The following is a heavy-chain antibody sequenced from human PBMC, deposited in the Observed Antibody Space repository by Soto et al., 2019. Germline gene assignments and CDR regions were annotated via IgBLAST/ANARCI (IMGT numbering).Heavy chain of an antibody. D-gene: IGHD3-9*01. V-gene: IGHV3-23*01. CDR3: AHGYYDILTGYPN. Sequence: GGSLRLSCAASGFTFSSYAMSWVRQAPGKGLEWVSAISGSGGSTYYADSVKSRLTITKDTSKNQVVLTMTNMDPVDTATYYCAHGYYDILTGYPNWGQGTLVTVSS. J-gene: IGHJ4*02. CDR1: GFTFSSYA. CDR2: ISGSGGST.